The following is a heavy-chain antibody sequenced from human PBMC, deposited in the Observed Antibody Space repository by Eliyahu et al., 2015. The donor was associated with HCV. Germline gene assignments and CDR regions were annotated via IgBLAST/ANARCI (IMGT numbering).Heavy chain of an antibody. CDR2: IKQDGSEK. J-gene: IGHJ4*02. V-gene: IGHV3-7*04. CDR1: GFTFSXYX. Sequence: EVLLVESGGDLVQPGGSLRLSCAASGFTFSXYXMGWVRQAPGKGXEWVAXIKQDGSEKYYVDSVKGRFTISRDNAKNSLYLQMNSLRAEDTAVYYCAWGGGFLGTLDYWGQGTLVTVSS. D-gene: IGHD3-3*01. CDR3: AWGGGFLGTLDY.